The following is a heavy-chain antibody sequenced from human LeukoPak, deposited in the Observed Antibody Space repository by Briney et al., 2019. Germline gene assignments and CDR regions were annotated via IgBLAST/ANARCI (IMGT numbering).Heavy chain of an antibody. J-gene: IGHJ6*04. V-gene: IGHV1-2*02. Sequence: ASVKVSCKASGYTFTGYYMHWVRQAPGQGLEWMGWINPNSGGTNYAQKFQGGVTMTRDTSISTAYMELSRLRSDDTAVYYCARDLGARGRDYAFNTMDVWGKGTTVTISS. CDR3: ARDLGARGRDYAFNTMDV. D-gene: IGHD4-17*01. CDR1: GYTFTGYY. CDR2: INPNSGGT.